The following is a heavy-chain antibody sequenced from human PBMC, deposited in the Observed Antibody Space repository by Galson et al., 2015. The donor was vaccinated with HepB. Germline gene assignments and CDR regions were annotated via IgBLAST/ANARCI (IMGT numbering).Heavy chain of an antibody. Sequence: SLRLSCAASGFTFSSYSMNWVRQAPGKGLEWVSSISSSSSYIYYADSVKGRFTISRDNAKNSLYLQMNSLRAEDTAVYYCARGWLQYDAFDIWGQGTMVTVSS. J-gene: IGHJ3*02. CDR3: ARGWLQYDAFDI. CDR2: ISSSSSYI. V-gene: IGHV3-21*01. D-gene: IGHD5-24*01. CDR1: GFTFSSYS.